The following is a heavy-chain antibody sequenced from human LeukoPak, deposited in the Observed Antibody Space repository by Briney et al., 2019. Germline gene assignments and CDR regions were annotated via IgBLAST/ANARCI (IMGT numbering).Heavy chain of an antibody. CDR2: ISSSSIYI. D-gene: IGHD3-16*01. V-gene: IGHV3-21*06. CDR1: GFTFSSYS. J-gene: IGHJ6*03. Sequence: PGGSLRLSCAASGFTFSSYSMNWVRQAPGKGLEWVSSISSSSIYIYYADSVKGRFTISRDNSKNTLYVQMNSLRAEDTAVYFCARGYDSNLDYYYYMDVWGKGTTVTVSS. CDR3: ARGYDSNLDYYYYMDV.